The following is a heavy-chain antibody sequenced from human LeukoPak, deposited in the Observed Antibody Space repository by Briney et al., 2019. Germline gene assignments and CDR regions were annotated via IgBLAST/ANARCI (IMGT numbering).Heavy chain of an antibody. Sequence: GGSLRLSCAASGFTFSRYAMSWVRQARGKGVEWVSAISGSGGSTYYADYVKGRYTISRDNSKNTLYLQMNSLRAEDTAVYYFAKESIVAAGNVNYFDYWGQGTLVTVSS. J-gene: IGHJ4*02. CDR1: GFTFSRYA. V-gene: IGHV3-23*01. CDR2: ISGSGGST. CDR3: AKESIVAAGNVNYFDY. D-gene: IGHD6-13*01.